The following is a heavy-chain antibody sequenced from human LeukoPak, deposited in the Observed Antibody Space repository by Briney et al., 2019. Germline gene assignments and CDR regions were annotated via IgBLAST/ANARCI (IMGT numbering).Heavy chain of an antibody. D-gene: IGHD5-12*01. CDR1: GFTFTSSA. CDR2: IVVGSGNT. Sequence: GTSVKVSCKASGFTFTSSAVQWVRRARGQRLEWIGWIVVGSGNTNYAQKFQERVTITRDMSTSTAYMELSSLRSEDTAVYYCAADHLDNSGYDFIFDYWGQGTLVTVSS. V-gene: IGHV1-58*01. CDR3: AADHLDNSGYDFIFDY. J-gene: IGHJ4*02.